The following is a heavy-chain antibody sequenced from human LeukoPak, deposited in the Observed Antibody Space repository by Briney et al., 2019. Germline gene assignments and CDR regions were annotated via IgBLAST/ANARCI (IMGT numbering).Heavy chain of an antibody. CDR2: ISGSGGST. CDR1: GFTFSSYA. CDR3: ARVLRNYYDSSGYYPYYYYGIDV. J-gene: IGHJ6*02. V-gene: IGHV3-23*01. Sequence: GGSLRLSCAASGFTFSSYAMSWVRQAPGKGLEWVSAISGSGGSTYYADSVKGRFTISRDNAKNSLYLQMNSLRAEDTAVYYCARVLRNYYDSSGYYPYYYYGIDVWGQGTTVTVSS. D-gene: IGHD3-22*01.